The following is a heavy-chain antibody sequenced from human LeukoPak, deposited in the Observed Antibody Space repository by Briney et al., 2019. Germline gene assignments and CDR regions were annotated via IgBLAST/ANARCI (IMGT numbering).Heavy chain of an antibody. J-gene: IGHJ5*02. V-gene: IGHV4-39*07. CDR1: GGSISSSSYY. CDR2: IYYSGST. Sequence: SETLSLTCTVSGGSISSSSYYWGWIRQPPGKGLEWIGSIYYSGSTYYNPSLKSRVTISVDTSKNQSSLKLSSVTAADTAVYYCARVAWPPFFRFDPWGQGTLVTVSS. CDR3: ARVAWPPFFRFDP.